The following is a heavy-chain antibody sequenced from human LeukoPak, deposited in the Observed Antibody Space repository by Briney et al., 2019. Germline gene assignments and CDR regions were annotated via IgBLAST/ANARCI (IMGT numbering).Heavy chain of an antibody. J-gene: IGHJ4*02. CDR2: ISGSGGST. CDR3: ASPYYYDSSGSTLWDY. D-gene: IGHD3-22*01. V-gene: IGHV3-23*01. CDR1: GFTFSSYA. Sequence: GGSLRLSCAASGFTFSSYAMSWVRQAPGKGLEWVSAISGSGGSTYYADSVKGRFTISRDNSKNTLYLQMNSLRAEDTAVYYCASPYYYDSSGSTLWDYWGQGTLVTVSS.